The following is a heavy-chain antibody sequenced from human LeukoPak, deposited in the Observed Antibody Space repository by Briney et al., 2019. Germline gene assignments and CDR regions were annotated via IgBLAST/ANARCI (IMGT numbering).Heavy chain of an antibody. J-gene: IGHJ4*01. CDR1: GFTFSTCS. D-gene: IGHD7-27*01. V-gene: IGHV3-21*01. Sequence: GGSLRLSCAASGFTFSTCSMFWVRQAPGKGLEWVSAISGNSYHIYYADSVKGRFTISRDNAKNSLYLQMNTLRGEDTAVYYCASSTLGYFDYWGHGTLVTVSS. CDR3: ASSTLGYFDY. CDR2: ISGNSYHI.